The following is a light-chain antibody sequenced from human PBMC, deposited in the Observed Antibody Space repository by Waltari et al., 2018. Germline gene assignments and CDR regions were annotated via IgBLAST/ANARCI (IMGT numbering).Light chain of an antibody. Sequence: SCRASQGVGKYLAWYQQRPGQAPRVLRYHAAIRATGIPDRLSGSGYGTDVSVTISRLEPEDFSVYYWWQYDFLPATFGRGTTVEIK. V-gene: IGKV3-20*01. CDR3: WQYDFLPAT. CDR2: HAA. J-gene: IGKJ1*01. CDR1: QGVGKY.